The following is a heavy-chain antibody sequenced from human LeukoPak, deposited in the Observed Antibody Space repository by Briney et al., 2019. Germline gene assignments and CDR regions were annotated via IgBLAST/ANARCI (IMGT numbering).Heavy chain of an antibody. V-gene: IGHV3-21*01. CDR1: GFTFSSYS. CDR2: ISSSSSYI. D-gene: IGHD3-10*01. Sequence: GGSLRLSCAASGFTFSSYSVNWVRQAPGKGLEWVSSISSSSSYIYYADSVKGRFTISRDNAKNSLYLQMNSLRAEDTAVYYCARAQERRQSHYGSGSYYNYYGMDVWGQGTTVTVSS. CDR3: ARAQERRQSHYGSGSYYNYYGMDV. J-gene: IGHJ6*02.